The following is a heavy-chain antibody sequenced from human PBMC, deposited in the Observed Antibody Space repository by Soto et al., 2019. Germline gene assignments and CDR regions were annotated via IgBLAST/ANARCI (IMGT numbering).Heavy chain of an antibody. J-gene: IGHJ3*02. CDR3: TGGTNAIRGVTMSLDAFDI. Sequence: SETLSLTCGLYGGSFSAHYWTWIRQSPGKGLGWIGEINHSGSTNYNPSLKSRLTISVDTSKNQFSLMLSSMTAADTAVYYCTGGTNAIRGVTMSLDAFDIWGQGTVVT. V-gene: IGHV4-34*01. D-gene: IGHD3-10*01. CDR1: GGSFSAHY. CDR2: INHSGST.